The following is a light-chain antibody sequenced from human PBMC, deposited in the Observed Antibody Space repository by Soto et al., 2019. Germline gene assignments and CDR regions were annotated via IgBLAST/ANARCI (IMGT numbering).Light chain of an antibody. CDR3: SSYGRSSTFGYV. CDR2: EGS. J-gene: IGLJ1*01. CDR1: SSDVGSYNL. V-gene: IGLV2-23*03. Sequence: QSALTQPASVSGSPGQSITISCTGTSSDVGSYNLVSWYQQHPGKAPKLMIYEGSKRPSGVSNRLSGSKSGNTASLTISGLQAEDEAEYYCSSYGRSSTFGYVFGTGTKVTVL.